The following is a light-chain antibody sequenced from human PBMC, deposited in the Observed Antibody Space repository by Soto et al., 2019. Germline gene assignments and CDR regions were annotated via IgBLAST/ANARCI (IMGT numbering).Light chain of an antibody. CDR1: QSVSSK. Sequence: EIVMTQSPATLSVSPGERATLSCRASQSVSSKLAWYQQKPGQGPRLLIYGASTRATGIPARFSGSGSGTDFTLTISSLQSEDFAVYYCQHYSTLLWTFGQGNKVEIK. V-gene: IGKV3-15*01. CDR3: QHYSTLLWT. J-gene: IGKJ1*01. CDR2: GAS.